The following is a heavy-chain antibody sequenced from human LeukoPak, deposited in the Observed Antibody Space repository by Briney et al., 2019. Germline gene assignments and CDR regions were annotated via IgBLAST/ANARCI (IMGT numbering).Heavy chain of an antibody. Sequence: GGSLRLSCAASGLTLSRDWMTSVRQAPGKGLEWVANINQDGNKKYYVDSVKGRFTISRDNSNDTLYLQMNSLRAEDTAVYYCAKGVAAAGPRPYFDCWGQGSLVAVSS. V-gene: IGHV3-7*03. CDR2: INQDGNKK. J-gene: IGHJ4*02. CDR1: GLTLSRDW. D-gene: IGHD6-13*01. CDR3: AKGVAAAGPRPYFDC.